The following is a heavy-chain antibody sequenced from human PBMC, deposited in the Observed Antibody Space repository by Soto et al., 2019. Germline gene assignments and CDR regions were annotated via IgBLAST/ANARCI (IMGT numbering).Heavy chain of an antibody. D-gene: IGHD5-18*01. J-gene: IGHJ6*02. CDR3: ARADGHRYSYGSLDYYYGMDV. CDR1: GFTFSSYG. Sequence: GGSLRLPCAASGFTFSSYGMHWVRQAPGKGLEWVAVIWYDGSNKYYADSVKGRFTISRDNSKNTLYLQMNSLRAEDTAVYYCARADGHRYSYGSLDYYYGMDVWGQGTTVTVSS. CDR2: IWYDGSNK. V-gene: IGHV3-33*01.